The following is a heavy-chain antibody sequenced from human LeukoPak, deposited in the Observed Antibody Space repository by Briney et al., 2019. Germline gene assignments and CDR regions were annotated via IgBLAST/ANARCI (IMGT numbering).Heavy chain of an antibody. CDR2: IYTSGST. D-gene: IGHD6-13*01. J-gene: IGHJ5*02. CDR3: ARAVRSVEGSPGWFDP. CDR1: GGSISSYY. Sequence: PSETLSLTCTVSGGSISSYYWSWIRQPAGKGLEWIGRIYTSGSTNYNPSLKSRVTISVDTSKNQFSLKLSSVTAADTAVYYCARAVRSVEGSPGWFDPWGQGTLVTVSS. V-gene: IGHV4-4*07.